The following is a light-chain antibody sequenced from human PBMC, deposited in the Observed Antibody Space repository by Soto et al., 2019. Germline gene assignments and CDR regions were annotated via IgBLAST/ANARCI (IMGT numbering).Light chain of an antibody. J-gene: IGLJ1*01. CDR2: DVS. Sequence: QSALTQPRSVSGSPGQSVTISCTGTSSDVGGYNYVSWYQQHPGKAPKLMIYDVSNRPSGVPYRFSGSKSRNTASLTISGLQSEDEADYYSCSYAGSYYVFGTGTKVTVL. CDR1: SSDVGGYNY. CDR3: CSYAGSYYV. V-gene: IGLV2-11*01.